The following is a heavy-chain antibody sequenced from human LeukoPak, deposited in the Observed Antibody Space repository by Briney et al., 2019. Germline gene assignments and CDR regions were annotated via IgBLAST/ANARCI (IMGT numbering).Heavy chain of an antibody. D-gene: IGHD1-26*01. CDR1: GYTFTGYY. CDR3: ARPLSGRYYPEFDY. CDR2: INPNSGGT. Sequence: GASVKVSCKASGYTFTGYYMHWVRQAPGQGLEWMGWINPNSGGTNYAQKFQGRVTMTRNTSISTAYMELNSLTSEDTAVYYCARPLSGRYYPEFDYWGQGTLVTVSS. V-gene: IGHV1-2*02. J-gene: IGHJ4*02.